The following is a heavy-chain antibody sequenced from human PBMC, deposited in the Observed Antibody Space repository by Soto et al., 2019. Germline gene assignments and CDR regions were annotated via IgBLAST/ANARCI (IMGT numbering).Heavy chain of an antibody. D-gene: IGHD3-3*01. V-gene: IGHV3-30*18. CDR2: ISYDGSNK. CDR3: AKDQLRFLEWFYGMDV. Sequence: GGSLRLSCAASGFTFSSYGMHWVRQAPGKGLEWVAVISYDGSNKYYADSVKGRFTISRDNSKNTLYLQMNSLRAEDTAVYYCAKDQLRFLEWFYGMDVWGQGTTVTVSS. J-gene: IGHJ6*02. CDR1: GFTFSSYG.